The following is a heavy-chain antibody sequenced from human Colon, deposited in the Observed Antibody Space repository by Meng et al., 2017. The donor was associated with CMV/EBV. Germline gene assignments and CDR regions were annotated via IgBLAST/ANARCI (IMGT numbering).Heavy chain of an antibody. D-gene: IGHD2-15*01. CDR2: IKQDGSEK. CDR3: ARLVVDDNDYFDY. V-gene: IGHV3-7*01. CDR1: GLTFSDSF. J-gene: IGHJ4*02. Sequence: GGSLRLSCAASGLTFSDSFMSWVRQAPGKGLEWVANIKQDGSEKFYVDSVKGRFTISRDNARKSVYLQMDSLRAEDTAVYYCARLVVDDNDYFDYWGQGTLVTVSS.